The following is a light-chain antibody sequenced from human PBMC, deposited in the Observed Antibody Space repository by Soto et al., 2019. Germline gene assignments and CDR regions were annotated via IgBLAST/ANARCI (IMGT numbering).Light chain of an antibody. Sequence: QLVLTQPASVSGSPGQSITISCTGTSSDVGSYNLVSWYQQHPGKAPKLMIYEGSKRPSGVSNRFSGSKSGNTASLTISGLQAEDEADYYCCSYAGSSIPFGTGTKLTVL. J-gene: IGLJ1*01. CDR2: EGS. V-gene: IGLV2-23*01. CDR3: CSYAGSSIP. CDR1: SSDVGSYNL.